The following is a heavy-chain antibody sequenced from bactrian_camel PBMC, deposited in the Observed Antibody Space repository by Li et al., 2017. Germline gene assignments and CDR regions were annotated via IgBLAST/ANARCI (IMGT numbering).Heavy chain of an antibody. CDR1: RFIKYTFGQYD. D-gene: IGHD1*01. CDR3: VRDVIADAGY. CDR2: IDARGGT. V-gene: IGHV3S40*01. Sequence: VQLVESGGGLVQDGGSLRLSCAGSRFIKYTFGQYDMSWVRQAPGKGLEWVSAIDARGGTYYADSKKGRFTISRDDAKNTMYLQMNSLKPEDTAVYYCVRDVIADAGYRGQGTQVTVS. J-gene: IGHJ6*01.